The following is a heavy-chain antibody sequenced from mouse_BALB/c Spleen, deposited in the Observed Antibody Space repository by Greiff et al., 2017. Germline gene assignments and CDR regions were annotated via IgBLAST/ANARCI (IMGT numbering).Heavy chain of an antibody. J-gene: IGHJ2*01. Sequence: VQLQQSGAELAKPGASVKMSCKASGYTFTSYWMHWVKQRPGQGLEWIGYINPSTGYTEYNQKFKDKATLTADKSSSTAYMQLSSLTSEDSAVYYCARGPTTVVSPLDYWGQGTTLTVSS. CDR2: INPSTGYT. CDR3: ARGPTTVVSPLDY. CDR1: GYTFTSYW. D-gene: IGHD1-1*01. V-gene: IGHV1-7*01.